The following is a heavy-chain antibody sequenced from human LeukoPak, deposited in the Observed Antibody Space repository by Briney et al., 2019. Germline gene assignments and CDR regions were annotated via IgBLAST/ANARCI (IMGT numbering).Heavy chain of an antibody. CDR1: SGSISSSSNY. CDR2: IYSSGST. Sequence: SETLSLTCTVSSGSISSSSNYWGWIRQRPGEGLEWIGNIYSSGSTHYRPSLKRRVTISADRSNNQVSLKLSSVTAADTAVYYCARGYTNGVNREVWLDPWGQGTLVTVS. D-gene: IGHD2-8*01. V-gene: IGHV4-39*07. J-gene: IGHJ5*02. CDR3: ARGYTNGVNREVWLDP.